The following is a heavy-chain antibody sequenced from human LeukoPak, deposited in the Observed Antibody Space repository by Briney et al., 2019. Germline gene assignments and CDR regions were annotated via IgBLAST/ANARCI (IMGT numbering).Heavy chain of an antibody. J-gene: IGHJ6*03. D-gene: IGHD2-2*01. Sequence: SVKVSCKASGGTFSSYAISWVRQAPGQGLEWMGGIIPIFGTANYAQKFQGRVTITTDESTSTAYMELSSLRSEDTAVYYCARAYCSSTSCYRSRYYYYMDVWAKGPRSPSP. CDR3: ARAYCSSTSCYRSRYYYYMDV. CDR2: IIPIFGTA. CDR1: GGTFSSYA. V-gene: IGHV1-69*05.